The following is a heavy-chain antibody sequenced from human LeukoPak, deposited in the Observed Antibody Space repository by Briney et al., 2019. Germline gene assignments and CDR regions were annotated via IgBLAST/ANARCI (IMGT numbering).Heavy chain of an antibody. Sequence: GGTLRLSCAASGFTFSNYAMSWVRQAPGKGLEWVSAISADGASAYYADSVQGRFTISRDNSKSTLFLEMNSLRAEDTAEYYCARGLPPRRNYDSRGSYSYYFDYWGQGTLVTVSS. V-gene: IGHV3-23*01. D-gene: IGHD3-22*01. CDR3: ARGLPPRRNYDSRGSYSYYFDY. CDR1: GFTFSNYA. CDR2: ISADGASA. J-gene: IGHJ4*02.